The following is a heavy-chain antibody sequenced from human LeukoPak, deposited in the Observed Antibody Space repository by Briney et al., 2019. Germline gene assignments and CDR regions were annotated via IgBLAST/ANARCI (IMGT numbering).Heavy chain of an antibody. V-gene: IGHV3-23*01. CDR2: LTGSGATT. J-gene: IGHJ4*02. CDR3: AKEDIVSTMGNFDY. CDR1: GFTFGSYA. Sequence: GGSLRLSCAASGFTFGSYAMSWVRQAPGKGLEWVSALTGSGATTNYADSVEGRFTISRDNSKNTLFLQMNSLRAEDTAVYYCAKEDIVSTMGNFDYWGQGTPVTVSS. D-gene: IGHD5/OR15-5a*01.